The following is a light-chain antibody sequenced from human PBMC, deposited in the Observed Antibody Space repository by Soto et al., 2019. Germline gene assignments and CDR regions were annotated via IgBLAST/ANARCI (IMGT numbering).Light chain of an antibody. V-gene: IGKV1-17*01. J-gene: IGKJ4*01. CDR2: AAS. CDR1: QGIRHD. CDR3: LQHNGFPLT. Sequence: DIQMTQSPSSLSASVGDRVTITCRASQGIRHDLGWYQQKPGKAPKRMIYAASSLQSGVPSRFRGGGSGTEFTLSIRSLQPEDFAISFCLQHNGFPLTFGGGTKVEIK.